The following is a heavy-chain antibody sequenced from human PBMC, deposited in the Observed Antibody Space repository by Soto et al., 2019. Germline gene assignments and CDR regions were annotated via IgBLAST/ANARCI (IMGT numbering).Heavy chain of an antibody. J-gene: IGHJ4*02. CDR1: GCTFSSYA. CDR2: ISSNGGST. CDR3: VKSFDYDILAGYTSYFDY. V-gene: IGHV3-64D*08. Sequence: PGGSLRLSCSASGCTFSSYAMHWVRQAPGKGLEYVSAISSNGGSTYYADSVKGRFTISRDNSKNTLYLQMSSLRAEDTAVYYCVKSFDYDILAGYTSYFDYWGQGTPVTV. D-gene: IGHD3-9*01.